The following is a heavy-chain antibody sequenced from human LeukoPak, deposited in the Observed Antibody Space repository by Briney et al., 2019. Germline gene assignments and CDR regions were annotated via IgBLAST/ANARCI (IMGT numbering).Heavy chain of an antibody. D-gene: IGHD3-22*01. CDR1: GFTFSTYS. CDR3: ARVRKYYYDSSGYFTFDY. CDR2: ISSSSSTI. Sequence: GGSLGLSCAASGFTFSTYSMNWVRQAPGKGLEWVSYISSSSSTIYYADSVKGRFTISRDNAKNSLYLQMNSLRAEDTAVYYCARVRKYYYDSSGYFTFDYWGQGTLVTVSS. V-gene: IGHV3-48*04. J-gene: IGHJ4*02.